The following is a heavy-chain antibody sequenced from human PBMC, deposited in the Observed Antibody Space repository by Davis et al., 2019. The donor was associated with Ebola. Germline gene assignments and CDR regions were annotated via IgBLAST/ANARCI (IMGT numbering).Heavy chain of an antibody. CDR3: AKRQDGSGLGFYFEY. J-gene: IGHJ4*02. CDR1: GFTFSSSW. V-gene: IGHV3-74*01. D-gene: IGHD3-3*01. CDR2: INNDGSIT. Sequence: PGGSLRLSCAASGFTFSSSWMHWVRQAPGKGLVWVSLINNDGSITTYADSVKGRFTISRDNSKNTLFLQMNSLRAEDTAMYYCAKRQDGSGLGFYFEYWGQGSLVSVSS.